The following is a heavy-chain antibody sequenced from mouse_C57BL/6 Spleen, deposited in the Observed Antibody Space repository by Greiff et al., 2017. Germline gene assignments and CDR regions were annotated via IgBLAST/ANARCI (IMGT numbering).Heavy chain of an antibody. J-gene: IGHJ1*03. CDR3: ARIYYGNYGPSLWYFDV. V-gene: IGHV14-2*01. CDR1: GFNIKDYY. CDR2: IDPEDGET. Sequence: EVKLMESGAELVKPGASVKLSCTASGFNIKDYYMHWVKQRTEQGLEWIGRIDPEDGETKYAPKFQGQATITADTSSNPAYLQLSSLTSEDTAVYYCARIYYGNYGPSLWYFDVWGTGTTVTVSS. D-gene: IGHD2-1*01.